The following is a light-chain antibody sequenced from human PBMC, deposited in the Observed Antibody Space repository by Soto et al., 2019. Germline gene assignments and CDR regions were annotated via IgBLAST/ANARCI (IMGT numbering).Light chain of an antibody. CDR2: GAS. CDR3: QQYNNWPLWT. J-gene: IGKJ1*01. CDR1: QSVSSN. V-gene: IGKV3-15*01. Sequence: VMTQSPATLSVSPGERATLSCRASQSVSSNLAWYQQKPGQAPGLLIYGASTRATGIPARFSGSGSGTEFTLTISSLQSEDFAVYYCQQYNNWPLWTFGQGTKVDIK.